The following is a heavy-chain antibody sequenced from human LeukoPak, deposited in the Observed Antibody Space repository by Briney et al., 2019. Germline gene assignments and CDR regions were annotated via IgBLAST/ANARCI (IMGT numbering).Heavy chain of an antibody. CDR1: GFIFSKYG. CDR3: ARGSAAAGFDY. CDR2: IWYDGSNK. D-gene: IGHD6-13*01. J-gene: IGHJ4*02. V-gene: IGHV3-33*01. Sequence: GGSLRLSCEASGFIFSKYGMHWVRQAPGKGLEWVALIWYDGSNKYYADSEKGRFTISRDNSKNTLYLQMNSLTVGDTAVYFCARGSAAAGFDYWGQGTLVTVSS.